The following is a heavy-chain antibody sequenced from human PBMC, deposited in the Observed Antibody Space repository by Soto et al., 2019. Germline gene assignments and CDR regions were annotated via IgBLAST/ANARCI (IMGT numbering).Heavy chain of an antibody. Sequence: QVQLVQSGAEVKKPGSSVKVSCKASGGTFSSYTISWVRQAPGQGLEWMGRIIPILGIANYAQKFQGRVTINADKSTRTAYMELSSLRSEHTAVNYCARFRGSYGMDVWGQGTTVTVSS. CDR3: ARFRGSYGMDV. V-gene: IGHV1-69*02. CDR2: IIPILGIA. J-gene: IGHJ6*02. CDR1: GGTFSSYT. D-gene: IGHD3-10*01.